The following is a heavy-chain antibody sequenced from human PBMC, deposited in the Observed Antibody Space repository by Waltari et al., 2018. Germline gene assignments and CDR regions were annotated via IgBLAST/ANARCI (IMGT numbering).Heavy chain of an antibody. D-gene: IGHD3-10*01. CDR2: IGDTT. Sequence: EVQLLESGGGLAQPGGSQRVSCAASGFPLSYYAMSWVRQAPGKGLEWVAAIGDTTFYADSVKGRFTISRDNSKNTLYLQMNSLRAEDTAVYYCASITMVPFDYWGQGTLVTVSS. CDR3: ASITMVPFDY. V-gene: IGHV3-23*01. CDR1: GFPLSYYA. J-gene: IGHJ4*02.